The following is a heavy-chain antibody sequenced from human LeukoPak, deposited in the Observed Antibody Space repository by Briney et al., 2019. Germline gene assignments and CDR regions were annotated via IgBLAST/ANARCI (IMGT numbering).Heavy chain of an antibody. Sequence: GGSLRLSCAASGFTFSSYSMNWVRQAPGKGLEWVSSISSSSSYKYYADSVKGRFTISRDNAKNSLYLQMNSLRAEDTAVYYCARDRDYYDSSGYPEYWGQGTLVTVSS. J-gene: IGHJ4*02. CDR3: ARDRDYYDSSGYPEY. CDR1: GFTFSSYS. CDR2: ISSSSSYK. D-gene: IGHD3-22*01. V-gene: IGHV3-21*01.